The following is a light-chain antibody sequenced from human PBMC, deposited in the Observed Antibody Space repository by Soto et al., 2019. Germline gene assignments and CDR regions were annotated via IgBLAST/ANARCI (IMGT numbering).Light chain of an antibody. Sequence: DIQMTQSPSALSASVGDRVTITCRATESVGRWLAWYQQKPGKAPNLLIYKASDLQTGVPSRFSGSDSGTEFTLTISSLQPDDFGTYYCQQYNTYPWTFGQGTKVEIK. CDR1: ESVGRW. CDR3: QQYNTYPWT. CDR2: KAS. J-gene: IGKJ1*01. V-gene: IGKV1-5*03.